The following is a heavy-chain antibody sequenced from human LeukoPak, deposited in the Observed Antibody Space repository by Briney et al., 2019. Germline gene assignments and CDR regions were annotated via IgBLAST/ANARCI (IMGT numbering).Heavy chain of an antibody. CDR3: AKDAVCSSTSCSSYFDS. CDR1: GFTFRTYV. V-gene: IGHV3-23*01. Sequence: GGSLRLSCAASGFTFRTYVMTWVRQAPGKGLEWVSGISGIGGSTYYADSVKGRFTIPRDNSKNMLYLQMNSLRAEDTAVYYCAKDAVCSSTSCSSYFDSWGQGTLVTVSS. CDR2: ISGIGGST. J-gene: IGHJ4*02. D-gene: IGHD2-2*01.